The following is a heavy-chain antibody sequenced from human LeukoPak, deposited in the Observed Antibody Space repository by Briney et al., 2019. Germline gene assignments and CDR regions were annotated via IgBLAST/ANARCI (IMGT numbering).Heavy chain of an antibody. D-gene: IGHD3-16*01. CDR1: GGSIRSSYYY. J-gene: IGHJ4*02. CDR3: ARQVTFGYAYAYYFDY. V-gene: IGHV4-39*01. Sequence: SETLSLTCTVSGGSIRSSYYYWGWIRQPPGKGLEWIGNFHYSGSNSYNPSLKSRVTISVDTSKNQFSLRLSSVTAADTAVYYCARQVTFGYAYAYYFDYWGQGTLVTVSS. CDR2: FHYSGSN.